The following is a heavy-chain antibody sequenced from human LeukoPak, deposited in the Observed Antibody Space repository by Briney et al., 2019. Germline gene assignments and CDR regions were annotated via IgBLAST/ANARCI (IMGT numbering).Heavy chain of an antibody. CDR2: ISGSGGTT. V-gene: IGHV3-23*01. D-gene: IGHD6-13*01. CDR3: AKVGSSMSFYYYYGMDV. Sequence: PGGSLRLSCAASGFSFSSYAMSWVRQAPGKGLEWVSAISGSGGTTNYADSVKGRFTISRDNSKDTLHLQMDSLRAEDTAVYYCAKVGSSMSFYYYYGMDVWGQGTTVTVSS. J-gene: IGHJ6*02. CDR1: GFSFSSYA.